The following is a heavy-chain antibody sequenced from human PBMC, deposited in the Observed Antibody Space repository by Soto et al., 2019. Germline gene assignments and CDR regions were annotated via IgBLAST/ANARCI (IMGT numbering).Heavy chain of an antibody. CDR3: AREQVLGTYFSY. V-gene: IGHV1-69*01. Sequence: QVQLVQSGAEVKKAGSSVKVSCKASGDTLNNYALSWVRQAPGEGLEWMGGIIPMFGTPNYAQKFQGRVTISADESPSTVYMELSSLRSEDPAVYFCAREQVLGTYFSYWGQGTPVTVSS. D-gene: IGHD3-16*01. J-gene: IGHJ4*02. CDR1: GDTLNNYA. CDR2: IIPMFGTP.